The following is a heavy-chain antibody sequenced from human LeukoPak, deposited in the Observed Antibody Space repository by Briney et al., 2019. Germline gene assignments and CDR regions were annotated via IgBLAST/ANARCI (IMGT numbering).Heavy chain of an antibody. J-gene: IGHJ6*03. CDR3: ARGPKIRGYSYGYYYYYYMDV. V-gene: IGHV3-21*01. D-gene: IGHD5-18*01. Sequence: PGGSLRLSCAASGFTFSSYSMNWVRQAPGKGLEWVSSISSSSSYMYYADSVKGRFTISRDNAKNSLYLQMNSLRAEDTAVYYCARGPKIRGYSYGYYYYYYMDVWGKGTTVTVSS. CDR2: ISSSSSYM. CDR1: GFTFSSYS.